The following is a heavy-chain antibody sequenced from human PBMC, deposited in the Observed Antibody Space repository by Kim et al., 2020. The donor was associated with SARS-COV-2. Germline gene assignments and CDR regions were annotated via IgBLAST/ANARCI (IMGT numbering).Heavy chain of an antibody. J-gene: IGHJ4*02. CDR3: AKEPYYYDSSGYYPLFDY. CDR1: GFTFSSYA. V-gene: IGHV3-23*01. CDR2: ISGSGGST. Sequence: GGSLRLSCAASGFTFSSYAMSWVRQAPGKGLEWVSAISGSGGSTYYADSVKGRFTISRDNSKNTLYLQMNSLRAEDTAVYYCAKEPYYYDSSGYYPLFDYWGQGTLVTVSS. D-gene: IGHD3-22*01.